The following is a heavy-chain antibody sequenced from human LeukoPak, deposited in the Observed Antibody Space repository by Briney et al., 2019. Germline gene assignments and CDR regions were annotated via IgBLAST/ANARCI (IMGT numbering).Heavy chain of an antibody. CDR1: GFTVSSNY. Sequence: GGSLRLSCAASGFTVSSNYMSWVRQAPGKGLEWVSVIYSGGSTYYADSVKGRFTISRDNSKNTLYLQMNSLRAEDTAVYYYTTDLRFDFWSGYYPVYFDYWGQGTLVTVSS. CDR3: TTDLRFDFWSGYYPVYFDY. J-gene: IGHJ4*02. D-gene: IGHD3-3*01. V-gene: IGHV3-66*01. CDR2: IYSGGST.